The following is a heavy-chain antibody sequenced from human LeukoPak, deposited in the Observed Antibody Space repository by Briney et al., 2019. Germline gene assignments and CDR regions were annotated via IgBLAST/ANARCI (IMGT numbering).Heavy chain of an antibody. D-gene: IGHD1-1*01. V-gene: IGHV3-13*01. CDR3: PRGPPRGKYYYMDV. J-gene: IGHJ6*03. CDR1: GFTFSSFD. CDR2: IGTASDT. Sequence: GGSLRLSCAASGFTFSSFDMHWVRQPTGQGLEWVSTIGTASDTYYPGSVEGRFTLSRDNAKNSLYLQMNSLTAGDTAVYYCPRGPPRGKYYYMDVWGKGTTVTVSS.